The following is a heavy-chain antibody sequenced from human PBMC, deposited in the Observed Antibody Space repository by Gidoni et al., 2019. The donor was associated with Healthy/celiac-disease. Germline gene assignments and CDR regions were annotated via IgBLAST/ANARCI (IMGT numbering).Heavy chain of an antibody. Sequence: EVQLVESGGGLVKPGGSLRLSCSASGFTFSNDWMNWVRQAPGKGLEWCGRIKSKTDGGKTDYAAPVKGRFTISRDDSKNTLYLQMNSLKTEDTAVYYCTTAAYYYYGMDVWGQGTTVTVS. CDR2: IKSKTDGGKT. D-gene: IGHD2-15*01. CDR1: GFTFSNDW. CDR3: TTAAYYYYGMDV. V-gene: IGHV3-15*07. J-gene: IGHJ6*02.